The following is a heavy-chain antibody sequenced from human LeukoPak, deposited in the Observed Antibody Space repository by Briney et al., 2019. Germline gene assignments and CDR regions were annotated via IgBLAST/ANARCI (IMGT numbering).Heavy chain of an antibody. J-gene: IGHJ4*02. CDR2: INHSGST. CDR3: ARHTRYDYVWGSYRYTGEVDY. CDR1: GGSFSGYY. V-gene: IGHV4-34*01. D-gene: IGHD3-16*02. Sequence: SETLSLTCAVYGGSFSGYYWSWIRQPPGKGLEWIGEINHSGSTNYNPSLKSRVTISVDTSKDQFFLKLSSVTAADTAVYYCARHTRYDYVWGSYRYTGEVDYWGQGTLVTVSS.